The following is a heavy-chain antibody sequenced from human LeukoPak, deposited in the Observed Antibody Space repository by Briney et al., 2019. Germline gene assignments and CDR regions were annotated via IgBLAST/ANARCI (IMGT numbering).Heavy chain of an antibody. V-gene: IGHV4-39*01. CDR3: ARQVEVYYYDSSGYPSAAPPLLDY. CDR2: IYYSGST. Sequence: PSETLSLTCTVSGGSISSSSYYWGWIRQPPGKGLEWIGSIYYSGSTYYNPSLKSRVTISVDTSKNQFSLKLSSVTAADTAVYYCARQVEVYYYDSSGYPSAAPPLLDYWGQGTLVTVSS. CDR1: GGSISSSSYY. D-gene: IGHD3-22*01. J-gene: IGHJ4*02.